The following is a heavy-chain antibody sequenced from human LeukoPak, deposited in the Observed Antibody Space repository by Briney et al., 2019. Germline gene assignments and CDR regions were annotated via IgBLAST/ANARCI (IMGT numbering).Heavy chain of an antibody. J-gene: IGHJ4*02. CDR3: ARSVVTIFGVVPFDY. CDR1: GGSFSGYY. Sequence: SETLSLTCAVYGGSFSGYYWSWIRQPPGKGLEWIGEINHSGSTNYNPSLKSRVTISIDTSKNQFSLKLSSVTAADTAVYYCARSVVTIFGVVPFDYWGQGTLVTVSS. D-gene: IGHD3-3*01. CDR2: INHSGST. V-gene: IGHV4-34*01.